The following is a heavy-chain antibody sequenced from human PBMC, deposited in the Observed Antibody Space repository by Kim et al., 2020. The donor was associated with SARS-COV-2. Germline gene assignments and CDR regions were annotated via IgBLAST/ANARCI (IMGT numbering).Heavy chain of an antibody. J-gene: IGHJ4*02. CDR3: ARGAGGIVGARPIGY. D-gene: IGHD1-26*01. CDR1: GGSFSGYY. CDR2: INHSGST. Sequence: SETLSLTCAVYGGSFSGYYWSWIRQPPGKGLEWIGEINHSGSTNYNPSLKSRVTISVDTSKNQFSLKLSSVTAADTAVYYCARGAGGIVGARPIGYWGQGTLVTVSS. V-gene: IGHV4-34*01.